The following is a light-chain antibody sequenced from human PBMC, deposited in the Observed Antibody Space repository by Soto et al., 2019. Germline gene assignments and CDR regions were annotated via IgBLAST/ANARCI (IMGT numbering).Light chain of an antibody. CDR1: QSISSY. Sequence: DLQMTQSPSSLSASVGDRVTITCRASQSISSYLNWYQQKPGKAPKLLIYAASSLHSGAPSRFSGSGSGTDFTLTISTLQPEDFATYYCQQSYYTPPAFGQGTKVEIK. V-gene: IGKV1-39*01. CDR2: AAS. J-gene: IGKJ1*01. CDR3: QQSYYTPPA.